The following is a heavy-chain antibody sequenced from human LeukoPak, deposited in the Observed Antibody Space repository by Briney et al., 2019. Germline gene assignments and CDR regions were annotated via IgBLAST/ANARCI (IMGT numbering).Heavy chain of an antibody. V-gene: IGHV4-30-2*01. CDR3: ARSLRKGGFDY. D-gene: IGHD4-17*01. CDR2: IYHSGST. CDR1: GGSISSGGYS. J-gene: IGHJ4*02. Sequence: PSETLSLTCAVSGGSISSGGYSWSWIRQPPGKGLEWIGYIYHSGSTYYNPSLKSRVTISVDRSKNQFSLKLSSVTAADTAVYYCARSLRKGGFDYRGQGTLVTVSS.